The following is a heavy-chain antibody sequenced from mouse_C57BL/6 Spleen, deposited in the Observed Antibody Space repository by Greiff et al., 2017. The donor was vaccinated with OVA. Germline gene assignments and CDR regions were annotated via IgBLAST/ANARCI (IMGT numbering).Heavy chain of an antibody. J-gene: IGHJ2*01. V-gene: IGHV1-22*01. CDR2: INPNNGGT. D-gene: IGHD2-2*01. CDR1: GYTFTDYN. CDR3: ARGGVYGYDEGYFDY. Sequence: VQLKQSGPELVKPGASVKMSCKASGYTFTDYNMHWVKQSHGKSLEWIGYINPNNGGTSYNQKFKGKATLTVNKSSSTAYMELRSLTSEESAVYYCARGGVYGYDEGYFDYWGQGTTLTVSS.